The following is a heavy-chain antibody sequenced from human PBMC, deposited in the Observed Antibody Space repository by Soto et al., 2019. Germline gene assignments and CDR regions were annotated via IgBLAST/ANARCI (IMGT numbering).Heavy chain of an antibody. CDR2: IIPILGIA. CDR1: GYTFTSYG. V-gene: IGHV1-69*04. J-gene: IGHJ4*02. CDR3: ARDPGPSSGPDY. D-gene: IGHD3-22*01. Sequence: GASVKVSCTDSGYTFTSYGISWVRQAPGQGLEWMGRIIPILGIANYAQKFQGRVTMTRDTSTSTVYMELSSLRSEDTAVYYCARDPGPSSGPDYWGQGTLVTVSS.